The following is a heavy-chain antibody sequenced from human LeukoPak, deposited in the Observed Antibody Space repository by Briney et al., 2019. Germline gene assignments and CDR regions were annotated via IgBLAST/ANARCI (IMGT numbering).Heavy chain of an antibody. J-gene: IGHJ3*02. V-gene: IGHV1-18*01. CDR2: ISPYNGNT. CDR1: GYTFNNYG. D-gene: IGHD2-15*01. Sequence: ASVKISCKASGYTFNNYGISWVRQVPGQGLEWMGWISPYNGNTKFAQKFQGRATVTTETSTSTAYMELRSLGSDDTAVYYCARQSYFDGRGDDAFDIWGQGTMVTVSS. CDR3: ARQSYFDGRGDDAFDI.